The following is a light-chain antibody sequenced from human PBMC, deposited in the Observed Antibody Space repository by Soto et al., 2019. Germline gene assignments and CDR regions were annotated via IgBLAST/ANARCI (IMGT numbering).Light chain of an antibody. CDR2: DAF. J-gene: IGKJ4*01. CDR3: QQYDSLPPT. V-gene: IGKV1-33*01. Sequence: DIQMTQSPSSLSASVGDSVTMTCQARQDIKNFLNWYQQKTGKAPKLLIYDAFKLDTGGTSRFSGSGSGTAFTFTISSLQPEDIATYFCQQYDSLPPTFGGGTQVEI. CDR1: QDIKNF.